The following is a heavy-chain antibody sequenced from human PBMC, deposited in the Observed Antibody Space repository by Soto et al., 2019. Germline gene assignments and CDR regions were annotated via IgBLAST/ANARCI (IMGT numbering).Heavy chain of an antibody. CDR2: ITFSGNTV. Sequence: PGGSLRLSCAASGFTFSDSYMSWIRQAPGKGLEWISYITFSGNTVYYADSLEGRFTISRDNAKNSLYLQMNRLRAEDTAVYYCARVSWREKYGMDVWGQGTTVTVSS. CDR1: GFTFSDSY. J-gene: IGHJ6*02. CDR3: ARVSWREKYGMDV. V-gene: IGHV3-11*01.